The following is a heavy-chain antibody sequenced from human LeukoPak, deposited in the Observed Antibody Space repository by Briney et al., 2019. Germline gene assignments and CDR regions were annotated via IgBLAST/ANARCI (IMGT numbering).Heavy chain of an antibody. J-gene: IGHJ4*02. CDR2: INHSGST. CDR3: ARGDYGSGSYYNAFGY. CDR1: GGSFSGYY. D-gene: IGHD3-10*01. Sequence: SETLSLTCAVYGGSFSGYYWIWIRQPPGKGREGIGEINHSGSTNYNPSLKSRVTISVDTSKNQFSLKLSSVTAADTAVYYCARGDYGSGSYYNAFGYWGQGTLVTVSS. V-gene: IGHV4-34*01.